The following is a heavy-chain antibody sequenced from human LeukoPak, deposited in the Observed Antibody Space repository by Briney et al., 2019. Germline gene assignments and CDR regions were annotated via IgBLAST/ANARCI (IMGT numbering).Heavy chain of an antibody. D-gene: IGHD2-2*01. CDR1: GYTFTGYY. CDR3: ARDSRVSGDY. J-gene: IGHJ4*02. Sequence: ASAKVSCKTSGYTFTGYYIHWVRQAPGQGLEWLGRIDPNSGGTSYAHNFQGRVTMTRDTSISTAYMDLSSLTSDDTAVYYCARDSRVSGDYWGQGTLVTVSS. V-gene: IGHV1-2*06. CDR2: IDPNSGGT.